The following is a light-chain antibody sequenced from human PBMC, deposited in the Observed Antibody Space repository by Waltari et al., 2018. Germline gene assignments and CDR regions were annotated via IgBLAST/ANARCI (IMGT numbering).Light chain of an antibody. CDR1: RSYIGGYNF. Sequence: QSALTQPASVSGSLGQSITISCTGTRSYIGGYNFVSWYQQHPGKAPKLMIYDVSNRPSGVSNRFSASKSGNTASLTISGLQTEDEADYYCSSYTNSNIFVLFGGGTKVTVL. CDR3: SSYTNSNIFVL. V-gene: IGLV2-14*03. CDR2: DVS. J-gene: IGLJ2*01.